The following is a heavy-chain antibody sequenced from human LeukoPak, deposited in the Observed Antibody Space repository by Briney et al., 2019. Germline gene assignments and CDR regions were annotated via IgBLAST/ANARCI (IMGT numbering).Heavy chain of an antibody. CDR3: VKDATPMNSIWDYFDS. CDR1: GIKFNIFG. V-gene: IGHV3-23*01. J-gene: IGHJ4*02. D-gene: IGHD1-7*01. CDR2: VGGGNDI. Sequence: GGSLGLSCVASGIKFNIFGMSWVRQAPGKGLELVSSVGGGNDIHYADSVKGRFTGSRDDAKNTVYLQMNSLRVEDTATYFCVKDATPMNSIWDYFDSWGQGTLVTVSS.